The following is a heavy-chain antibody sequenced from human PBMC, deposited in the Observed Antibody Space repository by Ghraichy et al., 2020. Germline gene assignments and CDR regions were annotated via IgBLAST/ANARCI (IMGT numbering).Heavy chain of an antibody. D-gene: IGHD3-10*01. V-gene: IGHV4-38-2*02. Sequence: SQTLSLTCTVSDYSISSGYYWGWIRQPPGKGLEWIGRIYHSGSTYYNSSLKSRVTILVDTSKNQFSLKLSSVTAADTAVYYCARETHDYGSGSYADNWFDPWAQGTPVTASS. J-gene: IGHJ5*02. CDR3: ARETHDYGSGSYADNWFDP. CDR1: DYSISSGYY. CDR2: IYHSGST.